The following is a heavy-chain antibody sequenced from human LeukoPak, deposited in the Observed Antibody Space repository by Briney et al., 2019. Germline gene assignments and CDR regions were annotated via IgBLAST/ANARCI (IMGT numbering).Heavy chain of an antibody. V-gene: IGHV1-69*05. Sequence: SSVKVSCKASGGTFSSYAISWVRQAPGQGLEWMGRIIPIFGTANYAQKFQGRVTITTDESTSTAYMELSSLRSEDTAVYYCAKDPGVRSSSRPKPFDYWGQGTLVTVSS. CDR3: AKDPGVRSSSRPKPFDY. D-gene: IGHD6-13*01. CDR1: GGTFSSYA. CDR2: IIPIFGTA. J-gene: IGHJ4*02.